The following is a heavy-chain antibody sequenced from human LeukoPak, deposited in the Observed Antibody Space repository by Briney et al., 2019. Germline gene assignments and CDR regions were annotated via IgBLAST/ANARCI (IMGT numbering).Heavy chain of an antibody. V-gene: IGHV3-48*02. CDR2: ISSGGTTI. Sequence: GGSLRLSCAASGFTFSTSNMNWVRQAPGKGLEWVSYISSGGTTIYYADSVKGRFTISRDNAKNSLYLQMNSLIDEDTAVYYCARDHMSPGGGFDYWGQGTLVTVSS. D-gene: IGHD3-16*01. CDR1: GFTFSTSN. J-gene: IGHJ4*02. CDR3: ARDHMSPGGGFDY.